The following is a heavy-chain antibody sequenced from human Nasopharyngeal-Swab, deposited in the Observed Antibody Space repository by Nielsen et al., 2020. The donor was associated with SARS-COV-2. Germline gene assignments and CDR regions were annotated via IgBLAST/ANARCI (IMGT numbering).Heavy chain of an antibody. CDR3: ARAQAGRMVRDGMDV. J-gene: IGHJ6*02. D-gene: IGHD3-10*01. Sequence: GESLKISCAASGFTFSSYSMNWVRQAPGKGLEWVSYISSSSSYIYYADSVKGRFTISRDNAKNSLYLQMNSLRAEDTAVYYCARAQAGRMVRDGMDVWGQGTTVTVSS. CDR2: ISSSSSYI. V-gene: IGHV3-21*05. CDR1: GFTFSSYS.